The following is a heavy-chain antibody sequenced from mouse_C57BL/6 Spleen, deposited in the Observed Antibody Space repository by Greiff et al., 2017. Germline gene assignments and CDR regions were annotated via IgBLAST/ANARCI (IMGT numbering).Heavy chain of an antibody. CDR1: GFNIKDDY. D-gene: IGHD2-12*01. Sequence: EVQLQQSGAELVRPGASVKLSCTASGFNIKDDYMHWVKQRPEQGLEWIGWIDPENGDTEYASKFQGKATITADTSSNTAYLQLSSLTAEDTAVYYCTIYERFAYWGQGTLVTVS. CDR2: IDPENGDT. J-gene: IGHJ3*01. V-gene: IGHV14-4*01. CDR3: TIYERFAY.